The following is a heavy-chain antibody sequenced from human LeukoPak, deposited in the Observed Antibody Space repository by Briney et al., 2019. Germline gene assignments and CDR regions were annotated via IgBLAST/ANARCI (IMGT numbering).Heavy chain of an antibody. CDR2: ISGYNGKT. D-gene: IGHD6-19*01. CDR3: ARKGSRDSGWSGDDAFDI. Sequence: ASVKVSCKASGYTITSYGISWVRQAPGQGLEWMGWISGYNGKTNYAQKFQGRVTMTTDTSTSTAYMELRSLRFDDTAVYYCARKGSRDSGWSGDDAFDIWGQGTMVTVSS. V-gene: IGHV1-18*01. J-gene: IGHJ3*02. CDR1: GYTITSYG.